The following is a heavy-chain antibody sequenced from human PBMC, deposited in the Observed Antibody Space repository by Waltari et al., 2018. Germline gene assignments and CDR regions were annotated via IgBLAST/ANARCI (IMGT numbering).Heavy chain of an antibody. Sequence: QVQLQQWGAGLLKPSETLSLTCAVYGGSFSGYYWSWIRQPPGKGLEWIGEINHSGSTNYNPSLKSRVTISVDTSKNQFSLKLSSVTAADTAVYYCARGLPPPNYCSGGSCYYFDYWGQGTLVTVSS. CDR3: ARGLPPPNYCSGGSCYYFDY. D-gene: IGHD2-15*01. CDR1: GGSFSGYY. J-gene: IGHJ4*02. CDR2: INHSGST. V-gene: IGHV4-34*01.